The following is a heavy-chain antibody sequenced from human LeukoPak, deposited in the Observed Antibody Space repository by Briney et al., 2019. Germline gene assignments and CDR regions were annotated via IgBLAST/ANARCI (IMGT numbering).Heavy chain of an antibody. V-gene: IGHV1-8*01. Sequence: ASVKVSCKASGYTFTSYDINWVRQATGQGLEWMGWMNPNSGNTGYAQKFQGRVTITRNTSISTAYMELISLRSEDTAVYYCARVPVVLWSGSDAAFDIWGQGTMVTVSS. CDR1: GYTFTSYD. CDR3: ARVPVVLWSGSDAAFDI. J-gene: IGHJ3*02. CDR2: MNPNSGNT. D-gene: IGHD3-3*01.